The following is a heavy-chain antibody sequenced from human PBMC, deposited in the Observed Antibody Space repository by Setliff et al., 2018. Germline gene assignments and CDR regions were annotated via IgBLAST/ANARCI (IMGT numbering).Heavy chain of an antibody. CDR3: ARQDGRITMIVVVVQAFDI. D-gene: IGHD3-22*01. CDR2: IYYSGST. J-gene: IGHJ3*02. V-gene: IGHV4-59*11. CDR1: GGSISSHY. Sequence: PSETLSLTCTVSGGSISSHYWSWIRQPPGKGLEWIGSIYYSGSTNYNPSLKSRVTISVDTSKNQFSLKLSSVTAADTAVYYCARQDGRITMIVVVVQAFDIWGQGTMVTV.